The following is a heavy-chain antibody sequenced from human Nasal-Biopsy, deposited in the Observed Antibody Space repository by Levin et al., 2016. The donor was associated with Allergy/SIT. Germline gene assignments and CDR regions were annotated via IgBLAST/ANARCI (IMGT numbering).Heavy chain of an antibody. CDR1: GFTFSTYA. D-gene: IGHD5-18*01. Sequence: GESLKISCVASGFTFSTYAMNWVRQAPGKGLEWVSALETSGPLWYVESVKGRFTISRDDAKNTLFLQMDSLRAEDTAVYYCATHHQDKYGYRYFDYWGQGTLVTVSS. J-gene: IGHJ4*02. CDR3: ATHHQDKYGYRYFDY. V-gene: IGHV3-69-1*01. CDR2: LETSGPL.